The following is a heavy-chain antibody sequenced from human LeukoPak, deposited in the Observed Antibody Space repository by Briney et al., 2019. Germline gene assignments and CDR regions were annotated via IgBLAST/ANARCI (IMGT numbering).Heavy chain of an antibody. CDR3: ARGGTSGSYQFDY. Sequence: GGSLRLSCAASGFSVNSNYMSWVRQAPGKGLEWVSVIYSGGSTYYADSVKGRFTISRDNSKNTLYLQMNSLRAEDTAVYYCARGGTSGSYQFDYWGQGTLVTVSS. CDR1: GFSVNSNY. D-gene: IGHD1-26*01. CDR2: IYSGGST. V-gene: IGHV3-66*01. J-gene: IGHJ4*02.